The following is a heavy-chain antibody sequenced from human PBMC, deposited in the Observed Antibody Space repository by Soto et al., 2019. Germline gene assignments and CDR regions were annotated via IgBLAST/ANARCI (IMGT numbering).Heavy chain of an antibody. V-gene: IGHV4-30-4*01. J-gene: IGHJ6*02. CDR3: ARGCSGGSCYSYYYGLDV. Sequence: TLSLTCTVSGGSISSGDYYWSWIRQPPGKGLEWIGYIYYSGSTYYNPSLKSRVTISVDTSKNQFSLKLSSVTAADTAVYYCARGCSGGSCYSYYYGLDVWGQGTTVTVSS. CDR1: GGSISSGDYY. CDR2: IYYSGST. D-gene: IGHD2-15*01.